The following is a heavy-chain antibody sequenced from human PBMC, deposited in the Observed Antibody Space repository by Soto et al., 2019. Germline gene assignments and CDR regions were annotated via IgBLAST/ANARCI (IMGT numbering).Heavy chain of an antibody. Sequence: PSVKVSCKASGYTFTSYGISWVRQAPGQGLEWMGWISAYNGNTNYAQKLQGRVTMTTDTSTSTAYMELRSLRSDDTAVYYCARVVFAWILSGGWFDPWGQGTLVTV. CDR2: ISAYNGNT. V-gene: IGHV1-18*01. CDR3: ARVVFAWILSGGWFDP. J-gene: IGHJ5*02. D-gene: IGHD5-18*01. CDR1: GYTFTSYG.